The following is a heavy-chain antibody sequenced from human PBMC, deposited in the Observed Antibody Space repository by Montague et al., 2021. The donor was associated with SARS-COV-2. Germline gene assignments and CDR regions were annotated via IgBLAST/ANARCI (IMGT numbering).Heavy chain of an antibody. CDR1: GGSISSSSYY. D-gene: IGHD2-21*01. Sequence: SETLSLTCTVSGGSISSSSYYWGWIRQPPGKGLEWIGSIYYSGSTYYNPSLKSRVTISVDTSKNQFSLKLSSVTAADTAVYYCARDAYCGGDCYSQVDYWGQGTLVTVSS. CDR3: ARDAYCGGDCYSQVDY. J-gene: IGHJ4*02. CDR2: IYYSGST. V-gene: IGHV4-39*07.